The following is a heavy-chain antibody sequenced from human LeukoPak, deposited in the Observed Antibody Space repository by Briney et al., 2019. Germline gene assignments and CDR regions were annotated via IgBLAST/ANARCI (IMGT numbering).Heavy chain of an antibody. D-gene: IGHD3-16*01. CDR2: IYYSGST. CDR3: ARQPRNSDCVWGSY. V-gene: IGHV4-39*01. J-gene: IGHJ4*02. CDR1: GGSISSSSYY. Sequence: PSETLSLTCTVSGGSISSSSYYWGWIRQPPGKGLEWIGSIYYSGSTYYNPSLKSRVTISIDTSKNQFSLKLSSVTAADTAVYYCARQPRNSDCVWGSYWGQGTLVTVSS.